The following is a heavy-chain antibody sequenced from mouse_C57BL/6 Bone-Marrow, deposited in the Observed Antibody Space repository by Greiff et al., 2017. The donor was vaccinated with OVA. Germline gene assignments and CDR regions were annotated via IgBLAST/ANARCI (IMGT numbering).Heavy chain of an antibody. V-gene: IGHV3-3*01. J-gene: IGHJ1*03. CDR3: ARGNGNLWYFDV. Sequence: EVKVVESGPSLVRPSQTLSLTCTVPGFSINSDCYWIWIRQFPGNKLEYIGYTFYSGITYYNPSLESRTYITRDTSKNQFSLKLSSVTTEDTATYYCARGNGNLWYFDVWGTGTTVTVSS. CDR2: TFYSGIT. D-gene: IGHD2-1*01. CDR1: GFSINSDCY.